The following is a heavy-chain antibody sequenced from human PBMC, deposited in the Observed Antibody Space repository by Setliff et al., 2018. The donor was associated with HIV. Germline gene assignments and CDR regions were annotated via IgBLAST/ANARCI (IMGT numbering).Heavy chain of an antibody. CDR2: IYYSGST. J-gene: IGHJ6*03. Sequence: PSETLSLTCSVSGGSISNYYWSWIRQPPGKGLEWIGYIYYSGSTNYNPSLKSRVTISVDTSKNQFSLNLSSVTAADTAVYYCARDFITYGDYDQVYYYMDVWGKGTTVTAP. V-gene: IGHV4-59*12. CDR3: ARDFITYGDYDQVYYYMDV. CDR1: GGSISNYY. D-gene: IGHD4-17*01.